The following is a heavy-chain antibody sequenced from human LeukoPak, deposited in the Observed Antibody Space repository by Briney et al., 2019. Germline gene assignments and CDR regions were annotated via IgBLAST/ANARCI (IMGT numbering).Heavy chain of an antibody. CDR1: GASISSGAYY. CDR3: ARDRTGYFFDD. V-gene: IGHV4-31*03. J-gene: IGHJ4*02. CDR2: IYSSGTT. Sequence: SETLSLPCTVSGASISSGAYYWSWTRQHPGRGLEWIGYIYSSGTTYYNPSLKSRVTISLDTSENQFSLKLSSVTAADTAVYFCARDRTGYFFDDWGQGTLVTVSS.